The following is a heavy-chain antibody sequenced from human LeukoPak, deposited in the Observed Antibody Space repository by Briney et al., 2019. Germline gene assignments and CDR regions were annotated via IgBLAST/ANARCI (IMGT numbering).Heavy chain of an antibody. CDR2: SYSGGST. Sequence: LEWGSDSYSGGSTYYSDSVKGRFTISRDNSKNTLYLQMNSLRAEDTAVDYCARGGNYYGSGSLDDWGQGTLVTVSS. D-gene: IGHD3-10*01. CDR3: ARGGNYYGSGSLDD. J-gene: IGHJ4*02. V-gene: IGHV3-66*02.